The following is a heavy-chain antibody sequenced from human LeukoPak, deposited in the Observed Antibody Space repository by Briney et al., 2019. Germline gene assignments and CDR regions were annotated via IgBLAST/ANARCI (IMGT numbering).Heavy chain of an antibody. CDR1: GFTFSSYA. J-gene: IGHJ6*03. CDR3: AKGSKAVLFTRDHYMDV. V-gene: IGHV3-30*04. D-gene: IGHD6-19*01. Sequence: GGSLRLSCAASGFTFSSYAVHWVRQAPGKGLEWVTVISYDGSDKYYADSVRGRFTISRDNSKNTLYLHMNSLRAEDTAVYFCAKGSKAVLFTRDHYMDVWGKGTTVTISS. CDR2: ISYDGSDK.